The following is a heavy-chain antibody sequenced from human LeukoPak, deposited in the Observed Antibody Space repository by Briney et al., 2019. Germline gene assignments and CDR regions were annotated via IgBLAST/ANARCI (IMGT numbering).Heavy chain of an antibody. V-gene: IGHV4-59*11. CDR3: ARDLVTVTKGFDI. CDR1: GASINSHF. D-gene: IGHD4-17*01. J-gene: IGHJ3*02. Sequence: PSETLSLTCSVSGASINSHFWSWIRQPPGKELEWIGHISYSGNINYNPSLKSRVTISIDTSKNQFSLKLSSVTAADTAVYYCARDLVTVTKGFDIWGQGTMVSVSS. CDR2: ISYSGNI.